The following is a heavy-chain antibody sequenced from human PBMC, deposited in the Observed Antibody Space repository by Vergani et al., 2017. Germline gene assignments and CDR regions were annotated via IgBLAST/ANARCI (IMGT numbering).Heavy chain of an antibody. V-gene: IGHV4-61*10. J-gene: IGHJ5*02. CDR2: IYYSGGT. Sequence: QVQLQESGPGLVKPSETLSLTCTVSGGSVSSGSYYWSWIRQPAGKGLEWIGYIYYSGGTNYNPSLKSRVTISVDTSKNQVSLKLSSVTAADTAVYYCARSNPNCSSTSCYTRWFDPWGQGTLVTVSS. CDR3: ARSNPNCSSTSCYTRWFDP. D-gene: IGHD2-2*02. CDR1: GGSVSSGSYY.